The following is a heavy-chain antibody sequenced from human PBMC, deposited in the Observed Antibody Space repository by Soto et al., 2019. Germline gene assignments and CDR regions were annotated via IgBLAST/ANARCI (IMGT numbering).Heavy chain of an antibody. CDR3: AKGRASDCPGCTQYY. CDR1: AFTFSSYA. D-gene: IGHD2-21*02. V-gene: IGHV3-23*01. J-gene: IGHJ4*02. CDR2: VSGSGDRT. Sequence: EVQLLESGGGLAQPGGSLRLSFAASAFTFSSYAMSWVRQAPGKGREWVSAVSGSGDRTYDADSVKGRFTFPRDNSKNTMYLQLNSLRAEDAAVYYCAKGRASDCPGCTQYYWGQGTLVTVSS.